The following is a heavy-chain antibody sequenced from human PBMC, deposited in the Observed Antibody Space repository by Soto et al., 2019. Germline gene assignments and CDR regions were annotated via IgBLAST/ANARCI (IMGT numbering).Heavy chain of an antibody. CDR3: AKGPPRFGVGGTLYYFDY. V-gene: IGHV3-23*01. J-gene: IGHJ4*01. CDR1: GFIFSNYA. Sequence: EVQVLESGGGLVQPGGSLRLSCAASGFIFSNYAMSWVRQAPGKGLQWVSIISGGGGGTYYAYSVKGRFTISRDNSKNTLYLQMNSLIAEDTAVYYCAKGPPRFGVGGTLYYFDYCGHGTLVTVSS. CDR2: ISGGGGGT. D-gene: IGHD1-26*01.